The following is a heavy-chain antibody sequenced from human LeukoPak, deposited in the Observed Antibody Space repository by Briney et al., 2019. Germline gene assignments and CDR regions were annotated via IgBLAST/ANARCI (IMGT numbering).Heavy chain of an antibody. D-gene: IGHD3-22*01. V-gene: IGHV4-61*08. Sequence: SQTLSLTCTVSGNSISSGDYYWSWIRQPPGKGLEWIGYIYYSGTTNYNPSLKTRVTLSVDTSKNQFSLKLSSVTAADTAVYYCARDSSGYYHWFDPWGQGTLVTVSS. CDR1: GNSISSGDYY. J-gene: IGHJ5*02. CDR3: ARDSSGYYHWFDP. CDR2: IYYSGTT.